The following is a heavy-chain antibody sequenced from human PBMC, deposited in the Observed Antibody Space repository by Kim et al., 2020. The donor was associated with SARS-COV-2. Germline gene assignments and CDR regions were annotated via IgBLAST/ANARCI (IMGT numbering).Heavy chain of an antibody. J-gene: IGHJ6*02. V-gene: IGHV3-11*01. D-gene: IGHD3-10*01. Sequence: YADAVKGRVTISRDNAKNSLYLQMNSLRAEDTAVYYCARDYGSSKWNAMDVWGQGTTVTVSS. CDR3: ARDYGSSKWNAMDV.